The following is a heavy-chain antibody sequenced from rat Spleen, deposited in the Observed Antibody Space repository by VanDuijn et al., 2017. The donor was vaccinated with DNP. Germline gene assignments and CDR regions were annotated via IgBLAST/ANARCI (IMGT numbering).Heavy chain of an antibody. D-gene: IGHD1-9*01. CDR2: ISTSGGST. J-gene: IGHJ2*01. V-gene: IGHV5-25*01. CDR3: ARHYRPYMGITLYYFDY. Sequence: EVQLVESGGGLVQPGRSLKLSCAASGFTFSNYDMAWVRQAPTKGLEWVASISTSGGSTYYRDSVKGRFTVSRDNAKSTLYLQMDSLRSEDTATYYCARHYRPYMGITLYYFDYWGQGVMVTVSS. CDR1: GFTFSNYD.